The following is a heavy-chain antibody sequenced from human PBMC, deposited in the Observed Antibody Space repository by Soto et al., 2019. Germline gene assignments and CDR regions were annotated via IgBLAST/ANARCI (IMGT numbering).Heavy chain of an antibody. D-gene: IGHD6-19*01. CDR3: ASERVAVAGSPYYYYYGMDV. Sequence: SQTLSLTCAISGDSVSSNSAAWNWIRQSPSRGLEWLGRTYYRSKWYNDYAVSVKSRITINPDTSKNQFSLQLNSVTPEDTAVYYCASERVAVAGSPYYYYYGMDVWGQGTTVTVSS. CDR2: TYYRSKWYN. J-gene: IGHJ6*02. V-gene: IGHV6-1*01. CDR1: GDSVSSNSAA.